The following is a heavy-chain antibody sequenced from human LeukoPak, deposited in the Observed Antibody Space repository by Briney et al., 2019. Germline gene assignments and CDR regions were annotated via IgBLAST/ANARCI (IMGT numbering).Heavy chain of an antibody. V-gene: IGHV3-30*04. Sequence: GGSLRLSCAASRFTFSNYPMHWVRQAPGKGLEWVAVISYDGSNKYYADFVKGRFTISRDNSKNTLYLQMNSLRAEDTAVYYCARNNNGDYWGQGTLVTVSS. CDR1: RFTFSNYP. J-gene: IGHJ4*02. D-gene: IGHD1-14*01. CDR3: ARNNNGDY. CDR2: ISYDGSNK.